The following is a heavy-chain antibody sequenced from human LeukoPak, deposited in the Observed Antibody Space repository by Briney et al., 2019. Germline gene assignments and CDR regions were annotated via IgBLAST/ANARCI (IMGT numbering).Heavy chain of an antibody. D-gene: IGHD3-3*01. CDR2: ISSSSSYI. V-gene: IGHV3-21*01. J-gene: IGHJ6*03. CDR3: ARSLRFLEWLYYYYYMDV. Sequence: GGSLRLSCAASGFTFSSYSMNWVRQAPGKGLEWVSSISSSSSYIYYADSVKGRFTISRDNAKNLLYLQMNSLRAEDTAVYYCARSLRFLEWLYYYYYMDVWGKGTTVTVSS. CDR1: GFTFSSYS.